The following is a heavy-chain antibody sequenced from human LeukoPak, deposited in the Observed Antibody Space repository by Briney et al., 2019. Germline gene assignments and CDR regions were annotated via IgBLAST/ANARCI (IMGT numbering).Heavy chain of an antibody. Sequence: PSETLSLTCTVSGGPISNFCWTWIRQPAGKGLEWIGRIYTSGSTDYNPSLQSRVSMSIDTSKNQFSLTLSSVSAADTAVYYCARYNSSGWSFDWFDPWGQGTLVTVSS. V-gene: IGHV4-4*07. D-gene: IGHD6-19*01. CDR1: GGPISNFC. CDR3: ARYNSSGWSFDWFDP. CDR2: IYTSGST. J-gene: IGHJ5*02.